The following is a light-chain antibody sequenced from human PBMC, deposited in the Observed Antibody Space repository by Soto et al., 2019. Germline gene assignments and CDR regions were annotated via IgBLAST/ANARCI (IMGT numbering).Light chain of an antibody. CDR1: QTLLYTSNNKNY. CDR3: QQYFSRPLT. J-gene: IGKJ4*01. Sequence: DIVMTQSPDSLSVSLGERATINCKSNQTLLYTSNNKNYLAWYQQRPGQSPKLLIYWASTRESGVPDRFSVSGAGTDFKFAISGLQAEDVAVDFCQQYFSRPLTFGGGTKVEI. CDR2: WAS. V-gene: IGKV4-1*01.